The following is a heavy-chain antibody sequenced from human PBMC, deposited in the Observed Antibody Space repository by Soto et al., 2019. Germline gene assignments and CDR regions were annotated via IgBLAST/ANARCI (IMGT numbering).Heavy chain of an antibody. J-gene: IGHJ6*03. CDR2: IYPGDSDT. Sequence: PGESLKISCKGSGYSFTSYWIGWVRQMPGKGLEWMGIIYPGDSDTRYSPSFQGQVTIPADKSISTAYLQWSSLKASDTAMYYCVRWYCSGGSCYPPYYYYYYMDVWGKGTTVTVSS. D-gene: IGHD2-15*01. V-gene: IGHV5-51*01. CDR3: VRWYCSGGSCYPPYYYYYYMDV. CDR1: GYSFTSYW.